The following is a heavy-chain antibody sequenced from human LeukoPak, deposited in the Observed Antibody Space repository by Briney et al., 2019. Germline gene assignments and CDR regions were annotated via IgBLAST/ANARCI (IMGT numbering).Heavy chain of an antibody. CDR2: ISSSSSYI. Sequence: GGSLRLSCAASGFTFTTYAMSWVRQAPGKGLEWVSSISSSSSYIYYADSVKGRFTISRDNAKNSLYLQMNSLRAEDTAVYYCATEGGDGMDVWGQGTTVTVSS. D-gene: IGHD3-16*01. CDR1: GFTFTTYA. CDR3: ATEGGDGMDV. J-gene: IGHJ6*02. V-gene: IGHV3-21*01.